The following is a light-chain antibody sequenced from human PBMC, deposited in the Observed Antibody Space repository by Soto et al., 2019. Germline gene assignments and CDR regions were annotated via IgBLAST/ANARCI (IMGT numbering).Light chain of an antibody. CDR3: QQGGT. CDR1: QGISSY. Sequence: DIQLTQSPSFLSASVGDRVTITCRASQGISSYLAWYQQKPGKAPKLLIYAASTLQSGVPSRFRGSGSGTEFTLTMSSLQPEDFAAYYCQQGGTFGPGTKGHI. CDR2: AAS. V-gene: IGKV1-9*01. J-gene: IGKJ3*01.